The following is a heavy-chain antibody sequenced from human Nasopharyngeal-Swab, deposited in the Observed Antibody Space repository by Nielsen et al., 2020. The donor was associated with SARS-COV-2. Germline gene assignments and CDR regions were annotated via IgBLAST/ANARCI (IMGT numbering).Heavy chain of an antibody. CDR2: ISYDGSNK. D-gene: IGHD6-19*01. CDR1: GFTFSSYA. Sequence: GEPLKISCAASGFTFSSYAMHWVRQAPGKGLEWVAVISYDGSNKYYADSVKGRFTISRDNSKNTLYLQMNSLRAEDTAVYYCARDSAVAGRGRVPGYWGQGTLVTVSS. V-gene: IGHV3-30-3*01. CDR3: ARDSAVAGRGRVPGY. J-gene: IGHJ4*02.